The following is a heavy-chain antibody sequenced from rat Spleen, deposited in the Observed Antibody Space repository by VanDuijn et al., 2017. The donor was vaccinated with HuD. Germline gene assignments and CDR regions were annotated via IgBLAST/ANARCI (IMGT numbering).Heavy chain of an antibody. V-gene: IGHV4-2*01. CDR1: GFNFNDYW. CDR2: INKDSSII. CDR3: TRVDTMGTEDH. Sequence: EVKLVESGGGLVQPGRSLKLSCAASGFNFNDYWMGWVRQAPGKGLEWIGEINKDSSIISYAPSLKDKFTISRDNAQNTLYLQKNSLRSEDTATYYCTRVDTMGTEDHWGQGVMVTVSS. J-gene: IGHJ2*01. D-gene: IGHD1-7*01.